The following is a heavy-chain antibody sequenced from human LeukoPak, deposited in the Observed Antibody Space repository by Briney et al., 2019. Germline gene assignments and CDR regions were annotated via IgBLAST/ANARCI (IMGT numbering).Heavy chain of an antibody. V-gene: IGHV4-59*01. J-gene: IGHJ4*02. Sequence: KSSETLSLTCTVSGGSISSYYWSWLRQPTGKGLEWIGYIYYSAMTNYNPSPKSRVTISLDTSKNQFSLKLSSVTAADTAVYYCASADYDDYYIDFWGQGTLVTVSS. CDR3: ASADYDDYYIDF. CDR1: GGSISSYY. D-gene: IGHD4-17*01. CDR2: IYYSAMT.